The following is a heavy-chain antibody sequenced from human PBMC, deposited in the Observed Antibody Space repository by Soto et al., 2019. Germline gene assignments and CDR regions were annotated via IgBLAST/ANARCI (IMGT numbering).Heavy chain of an antibody. V-gene: IGHV3-21*01. CDR1: GFTFSSYS. CDR3: ASHLYYYDSSGYLIDY. Sequence: GGSLRLSCAASGFTFSSYSMNWVRQAPGKGLEWVSSISSSSSYIFYADSVKGRFTISRDNAKNSLYLQMSSLRAEDTAVYYCASHLYYYDSSGYLIDYWGQGTLVTVSS. J-gene: IGHJ4*02. D-gene: IGHD3-22*01. CDR2: ISSSSSYI.